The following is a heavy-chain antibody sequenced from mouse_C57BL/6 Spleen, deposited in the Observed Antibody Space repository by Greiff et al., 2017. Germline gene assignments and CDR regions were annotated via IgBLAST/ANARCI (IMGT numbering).Heavy chain of an antibody. D-gene: IGHD2-12*01. CDR2: IDPSDSET. Sequence: QVQLQQPGAELVRPGSSVKLSCKASGYTFTSYWMHWVKQRPIQSLEWIGNIDPSDSETHYNQKFKDKATLTVDKSSSTAYMELSSLTSEDSAVYYCAKGRDYTYARDYWGQGTSVTVSS. CDR1: GYTFTSYW. V-gene: IGHV1-52*01. J-gene: IGHJ4*01. CDR3: AKGRDYTYARDY.